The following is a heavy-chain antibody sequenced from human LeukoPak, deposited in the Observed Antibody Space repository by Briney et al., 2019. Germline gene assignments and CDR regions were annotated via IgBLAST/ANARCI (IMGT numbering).Heavy chain of an antibody. V-gene: IGHV3-30*03. D-gene: IGHD2/OR15-2a*01. CDR3: VRDIVWLRFYWYFDL. CDR2: ISHDGSDK. Sequence: GGSLRLSCEVSGFTFSSYGMHWVRQAPGEGLEWVAVISHDGSDKYYADSVKGRFTISRDNSKNTVFLQMNSLRTEDTAFYLCVRDIVWLRFYWYFDLWGRGTLVAVSS. CDR1: GFTFSSYG. J-gene: IGHJ2*01.